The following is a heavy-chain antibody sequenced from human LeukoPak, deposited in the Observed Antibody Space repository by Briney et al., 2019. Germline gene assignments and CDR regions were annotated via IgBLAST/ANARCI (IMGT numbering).Heavy chain of an antibody. CDR3: AKDKADGSYYYDSSGYSHYYYGMDV. CDR2: ISLNSGSI. J-gene: IGHJ6*02. D-gene: IGHD3-22*01. CDR1: GFTFDDYA. Sequence: PGRSLRLSCAASGFTFDDYAMHWVRHAPGKGLEWVSGISLNSGSIGYADSVKGRFTISRANAKNSLYLQMNSLRAEDTALYYCAKDKADGSYYYDSSGYSHYYYGMDVWGQGTTVTVSS. V-gene: IGHV3-9*01.